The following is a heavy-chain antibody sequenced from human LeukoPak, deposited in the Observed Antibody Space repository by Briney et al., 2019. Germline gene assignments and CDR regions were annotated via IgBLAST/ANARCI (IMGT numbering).Heavy chain of an antibody. J-gene: IGHJ6*04. CDR1: GFTFSTYS. CDR2: ISGSSSYI. CDR3: ARDRGSSAMDV. V-gene: IGHV3-21*01. D-gene: IGHD6-13*01. Sequence: GGSLRLSCAASGFTFSTYSMNWVRQAPGKGLEWVSFISGSSSYIYYADSVKGRFTISRDNAKNSLYLQMNSLRAEDTAVYYCARDRGSSAMDVWGKGTTVTVSS.